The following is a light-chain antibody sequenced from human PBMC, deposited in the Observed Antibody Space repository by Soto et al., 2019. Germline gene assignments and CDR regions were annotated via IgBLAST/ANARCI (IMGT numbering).Light chain of an antibody. V-gene: IGKV3-15*01. Sequence: EIVMTQSPATLSVSPGERATLSCRASQSVSSNLAWYQQKPGQAPRLLIYGASTRATGIPARFSGSGSGTEFTLTISSLQSEDFAVYYCQQYNNWPDTFGGGTKGEIK. J-gene: IGKJ4*01. CDR2: GAS. CDR1: QSVSSN. CDR3: QQYNNWPDT.